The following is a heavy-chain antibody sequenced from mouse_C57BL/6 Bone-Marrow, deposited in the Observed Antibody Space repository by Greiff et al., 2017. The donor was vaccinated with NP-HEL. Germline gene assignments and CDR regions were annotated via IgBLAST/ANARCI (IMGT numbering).Heavy chain of an antibody. J-gene: IGHJ2*01. Sequence: EVKLMESGGGLVQPGGSLSLSCAASGFTFTAYYMSWVRQPPGKALEWLGFIRNKANGYTTEYSASVQGRFTISRDNSQSILDLQMNALRAEASATYYCARSPYGNSLFDYWGQGTTLTVSS. CDR1: GFTFTAYY. V-gene: IGHV7-3*01. CDR3: ARSPYGNSLFDY. D-gene: IGHD2-1*01. CDR2: IRNKANGYTT.